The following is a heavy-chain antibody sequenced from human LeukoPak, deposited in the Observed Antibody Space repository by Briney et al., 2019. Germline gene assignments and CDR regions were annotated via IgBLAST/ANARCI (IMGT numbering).Heavy chain of an antibody. V-gene: IGHV6-1*01. CDR1: GDSVSSNSAA. D-gene: IGHD6-19*01. CDR2: TYYRSKWYN. CDR3: ARGWGSSSGWYDWFDP. Sequence: SQTLSLTCAISGDSVSSNSAAWNWIRQSPSRGLEWLGRTYYRSKWYNDYAVSVKSRITINPDTSKNQFSLQLNSVTPEDTVVYYCARGWGSSSGWYDWFDPWGQGTLVTVSS. J-gene: IGHJ5*02.